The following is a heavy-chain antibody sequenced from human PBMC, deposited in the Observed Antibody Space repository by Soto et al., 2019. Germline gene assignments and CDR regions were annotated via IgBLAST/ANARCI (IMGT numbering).Heavy chain of an antibody. Sequence: PSETLSLTCAVYGGSFSGYYWSWIRQPPGKGLEWIGEINHSGSTNYNPSLKSRVTISVDTSKNQFSLKLSSVTAADTAVYYCAGTCRDGYNFWGKTQWTFDYWGQGTLVTVSS. J-gene: IGHJ4*02. CDR1: GGSFSGYY. D-gene: IGHD3-3*01. CDR3: AGTCRDGYNFWGKTQWTFDY. V-gene: IGHV4-34*01. CDR2: INHSGST.